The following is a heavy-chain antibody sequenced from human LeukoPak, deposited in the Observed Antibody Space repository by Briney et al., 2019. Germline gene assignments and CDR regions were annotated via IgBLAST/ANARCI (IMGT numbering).Heavy chain of an antibody. CDR1: WFTVSSNY. CDR2: IYSGGST. J-gene: IGHJ6*02. D-gene: IGHD2-15*01. CDR3: ARDLVGYCSGGSCYRPYYYYGMDV. V-gene: IGHV3-53*01. Sequence: GGSLSLSCAPSWFTVSSNYMSWVRQAPGGGLEGGSVIYSGGSTYYADSVKGRFTISRDNSKNTLYLQMNSLRAGDTDVYYCARDLVGYCSGGSCYRPYYYYGMDVWGQGTTVTVSS.